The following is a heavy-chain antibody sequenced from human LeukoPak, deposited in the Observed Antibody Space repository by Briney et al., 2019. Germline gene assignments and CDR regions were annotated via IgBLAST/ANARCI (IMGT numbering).Heavy chain of an antibody. CDR3: ARGPATTIFGVVIINNWFDP. CDR1: GGSFSGYY. CDR2: INHSGST. V-gene: IGHV4-34*01. Sequence: SETLSLTCAVYGGSFSGYYWSWIRQPPGKGLEWIGEINHSGSTNYNPSLKSRVTISVDTSKNQFSLKLRSVTAADTAVYYCARGPATTIFGVVIINNWFDPWGQGTLVTVSS. D-gene: IGHD3-3*01. J-gene: IGHJ5*02.